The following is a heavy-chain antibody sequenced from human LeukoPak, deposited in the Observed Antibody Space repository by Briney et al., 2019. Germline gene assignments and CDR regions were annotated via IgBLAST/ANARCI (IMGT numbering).Heavy chain of an antibody. CDR2: ISASGGST. D-gene: IGHD2-15*01. V-gene: IGHV3-23*01. J-gene: IGHJ4*02. CDR3: AKGRLAVAATGYYFDY. CDR1: GFTFSSYW. Sequence: GGSLRLSCAASGFTFSSYWMSWVRQAPGKGLEWVSAISASGGSTYYADSVKGRFTISRDNSKNTLYLQMNSLRAEDTAVYYCAKGRLAVAATGYYFDYWGQGTLVTVSS.